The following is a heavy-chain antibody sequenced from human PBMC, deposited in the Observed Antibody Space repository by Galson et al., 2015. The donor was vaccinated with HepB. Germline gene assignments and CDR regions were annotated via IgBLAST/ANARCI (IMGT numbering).Heavy chain of an antibody. CDR1: GYTFTSYY. V-gene: IGHV1-46*01. Sequence: SVKVSCKASGYTFTSYYMHWVRQAPGQGLEWMGIINPSGGSTSYAQKFQGRVTMTRDTSTSTVYMELSSLRSEDTAVYYCTTTYYYDSSGYGGCDYWGQGTLVTVSS. CDR3: TTTYYYDSSGYGGCDY. J-gene: IGHJ4*02. D-gene: IGHD3-22*01. CDR2: INPSGGST.